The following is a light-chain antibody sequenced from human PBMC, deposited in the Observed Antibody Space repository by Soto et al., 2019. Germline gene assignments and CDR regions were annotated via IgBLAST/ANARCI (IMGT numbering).Light chain of an antibody. Sequence: DIQVTQSPSSLSASVGDRVTITCRASQDIIGHLAWYQQKPGKVPKLLIYEASTLQSRVPSRFSASGSGTDFTLTISSLQPEDVATYYCQKYNGTPRTFGQGTKVELK. CDR3: QKYNGTPRT. CDR2: EAS. V-gene: IGKV1-27*01. CDR1: QDIIGH. J-gene: IGKJ1*01.